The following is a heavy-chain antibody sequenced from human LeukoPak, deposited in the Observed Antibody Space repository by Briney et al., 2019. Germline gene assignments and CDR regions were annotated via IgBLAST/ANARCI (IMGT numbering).Heavy chain of an antibody. V-gene: IGHV1-18*01. Sequence: ASVKVSCKASGYTFTSYGISWVRQAPGQGLEWMGWISGYNGDTNYAQEFQGRVSMTTDTSTNTGYMELRSLRSDDTAIYYCARRRIVAGNDAFDIWGQGTIVTVSS. CDR2: ISGYNGDT. J-gene: IGHJ3*02. D-gene: IGHD6-19*01. CDR3: ARRRIVAGNDAFDI. CDR1: GYTFTSYG.